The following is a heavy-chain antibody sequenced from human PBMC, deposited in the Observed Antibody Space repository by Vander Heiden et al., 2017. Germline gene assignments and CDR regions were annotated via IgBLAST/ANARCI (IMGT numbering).Heavy chain of an antibody. Sequence: EVQLLESGGGLVQPGGSLRPSCAASGFTFSSYDMSWVRRAPGKGLEWVSAISGGGGSTYYADSVKGRFTISRDNSKNTLYLQMNSLRAEDTAVFYCAKGPGIAARPRGYFDYWGQGTLVTVSS. CDR2: ISGGGGST. J-gene: IGHJ4*02. CDR3: AKGPGIAARPRGYFDY. D-gene: IGHD6-6*01. V-gene: IGHV3-23*01. CDR1: GFTFSSYD.